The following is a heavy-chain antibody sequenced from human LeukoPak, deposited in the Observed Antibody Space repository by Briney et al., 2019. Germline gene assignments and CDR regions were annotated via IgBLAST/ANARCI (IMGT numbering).Heavy chain of an antibody. CDR3: ARLRGYYDSSDH. V-gene: IGHV3-74*01. D-gene: IGHD3-22*01. Sequence: PGGSLRLSCAGSGFSFSAYWMHWVRQLPGKGLVWVSRINSDGSSISYADSVKGRFTISRDNAKNTLYFQMNSLRLEDTAVYYCARLRGYYDSSDHWGQGTLVTVSS. CDR2: INSDGSSI. CDR1: GFSFSAYW. J-gene: IGHJ4*02.